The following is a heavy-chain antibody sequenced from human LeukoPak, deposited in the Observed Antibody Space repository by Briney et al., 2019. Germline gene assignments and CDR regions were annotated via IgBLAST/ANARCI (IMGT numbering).Heavy chain of an antibody. V-gene: IGHV1-18*01. J-gene: IGHJ4*02. Sequence: ASVKVSCKASGYTFTSYGTSWVRQAPGQGLEWMGWISAYNGHTNYAQKLQGRVTMTTDTSTSTAYMELRSLGSDDTAVYFCARDKDLGAVAGTFDYWGQGTLVTVSS. CDR2: ISAYNGHT. CDR1: GYTFTSYG. D-gene: IGHD6-19*01. CDR3: ARDKDLGAVAGTFDY.